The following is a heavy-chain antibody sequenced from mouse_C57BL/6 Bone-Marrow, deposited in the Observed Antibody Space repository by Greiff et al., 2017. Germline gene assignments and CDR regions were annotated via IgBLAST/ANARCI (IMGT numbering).Heavy chain of an antibody. J-gene: IGHJ3*01. CDR1: GYTFTDYN. D-gene: IGHD3-2*02. CDR3: ARSRLRLGFAY. CDR2: INPNNGGT. V-gene: IGHV1-18*01. Sequence: EVQLQQSGPELVKPGASVKIPCKASGYTFTDYNMDWVKQSHGKSLEWIGDINPNNGGTIYNQKFKGKATLTVDKSSSTAYMELRSLTSEETAVYYCARSRLRLGFAYWGQGTLVTVSA.